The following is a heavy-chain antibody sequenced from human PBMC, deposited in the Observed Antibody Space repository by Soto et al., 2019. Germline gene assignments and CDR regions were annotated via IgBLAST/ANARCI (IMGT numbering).Heavy chain of an antibody. CDR3: AKRGVYKPDY. Sequence: PGWSLRLSCSASGFTFASYTMNWVRQAPGKGLECVSSISGSGGNTYYADSVKGRFTISRDNSKNTLYLQMTSLRVDDTAVYYCAKRGVYKPDYWGQGTLVTVSS. CDR2: ISGSGGNT. J-gene: IGHJ4*02. D-gene: IGHD1-1*01. V-gene: IGHV3-23*01. CDR1: GFTFASYT.